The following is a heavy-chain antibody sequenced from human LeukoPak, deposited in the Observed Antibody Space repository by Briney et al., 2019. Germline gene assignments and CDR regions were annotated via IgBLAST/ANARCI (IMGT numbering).Heavy chain of an antibody. CDR3: ARGQIRFLEWLDPNWFDP. CDR1: GFTFSSYS. D-gene: IGHD3-3*01. CDR2: ISSSSSYI. V-gene: IGHV3-21*01. J-gene: IGHJ5*02. Sequence: GGSLRLSCAASGFTFSSYSMNWVRQAPGKGLEWVSSISSSSSYIYYADSVKGRFTISRDNAKNSLYLQMNSLRAEDTAVYYCARGQIRFLEWLDPNWFDPWGQGTLVTVSS.